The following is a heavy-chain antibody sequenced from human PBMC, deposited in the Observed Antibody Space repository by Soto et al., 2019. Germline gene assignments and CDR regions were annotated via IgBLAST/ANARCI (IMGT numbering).Heavy chain of an antibody. CDR1: GFTFNNYN. Sequence: GGSLRLSCAASGFTFNNYNMKWVRQAPGKGLEWVSSISSASSYISYADSVKGRFTISRDNARNSLYLQMNSLRAEDTAVYYCARADMLRGVIDYWGQGTLVTVYS. CDR2: ISSASSYI. D-gene: IGHD3-10*01. CDR3: ARADMLRGVIDY. J-gene: IGHJ4*02. V-gene: IGHV3-21*01.